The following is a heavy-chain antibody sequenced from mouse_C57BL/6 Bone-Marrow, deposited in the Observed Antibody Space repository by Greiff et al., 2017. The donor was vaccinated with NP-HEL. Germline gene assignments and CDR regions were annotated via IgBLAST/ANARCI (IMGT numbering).Heavy chain of an antibody. CDR2: IYPGSGST. CDR1: GYNFTSYW. J-gene: IGHJ3*01. CDR3: ARAELGRAY. Sequence: QVQLQQSGAELVKPGASVKMSCKASGYNFTSYWLTWVKQRPGQGLEWIGDIYPGSGSTNYNEKFKSKATLTVDTSSSTACMQLSSLTSEDSAVSYGARAELGRAYWGQGTMVTVSA. V-gene: IGHV1-55*01. D-gene: IGHD4-1*01.